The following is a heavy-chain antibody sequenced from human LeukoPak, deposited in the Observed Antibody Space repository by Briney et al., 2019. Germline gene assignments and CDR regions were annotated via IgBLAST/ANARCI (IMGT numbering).Heavy chain of an antibody. CDR3: AKVVSGFHFDC. Sequence: ASVKVSCKASGYTFTSYDINWVRQATGQGLEWMGWMNPNSGNTGYAQKFQGRVTMTRNTSISTAYMELNTLRAEDTAVYYCAKVVSGFHFDCWGQGTLVTVSS. CDR2: MNPNSGNT. V-gene: IGHV1-8*01. D-gene: IGHD1-26*01. J-gene: IGHJ4*02. CDR1: GYTFTSYD.